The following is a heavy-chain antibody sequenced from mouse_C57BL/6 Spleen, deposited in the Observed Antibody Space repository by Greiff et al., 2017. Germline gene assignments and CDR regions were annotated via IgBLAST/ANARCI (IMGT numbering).Heavy chain of an antibody. V-gene: IGHV7-3*01. CDR2: IRNKANGYTT. CDR3: ARDGSLYFDY. Sequence: EVKLVESGGGLVQPGGSLSLSCAASGFTFTDYYMSWVRQPPGKALEWLGFIRNKANGYTTEYSASVKGRFTISRDNSQSILYLQMNALRAEDSATYYCARDGSLYFDYWGQGTTLTVSS. CDR1: GFTFTDYY. D-gene: IGHD1-1*01. J-gene: IGHJ2*01.